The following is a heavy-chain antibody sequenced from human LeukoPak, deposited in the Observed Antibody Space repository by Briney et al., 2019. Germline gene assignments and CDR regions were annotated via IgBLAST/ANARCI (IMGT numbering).Heavy chain of an antibody. J-gene: IGHJ4*02. CDR3: ARVMRGSQFDY. CDR1: GYSITSDYY. CDR2: ISGGGNT. Sequence: SETLSLTCAVSGYSITSDYYWGWIRQSPGKGLEWIGSISGGGNTYYNSSLESRVTISRDTSKNQFSLKLTSVTASDTAVYYCARVMRGSQFDYWGQGTLVTVSS. V-gene: IGHV4-38-2*01. D-gene: IGHD3-16*01.